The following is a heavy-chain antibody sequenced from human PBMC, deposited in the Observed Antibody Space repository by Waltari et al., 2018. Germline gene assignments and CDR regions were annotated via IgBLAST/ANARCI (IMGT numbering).Heavy chain of an antibody. J-gene: IGHJ4*02. D-gene: IGHD3-10*01. CDR2: ISGSGGST. CDR3: AKDLSGCSLKSRGSY. Sequence: EVQLLESGGGLVQPGGSLRLSCAASGFTFSSYAMSWVRQAPGTGVECVSAISGSGGSTYYADAVKGRFTISRDNSKNTLYLQMNSLRAEDTAVYYCAKDLSGCSLKSRGSYWGQGTLVTVSS. CDR1: GFTFSSYA. V-gene: IGHV3-23*01.